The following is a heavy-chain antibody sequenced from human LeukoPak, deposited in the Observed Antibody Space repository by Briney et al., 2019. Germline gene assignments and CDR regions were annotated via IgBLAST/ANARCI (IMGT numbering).Heavy chain of an antibody. CDR3: ARSIAAAGRDFQH. J-gene: IGHJ1*01. CDR1: GGSISSSSYY. Sequence: SETLSLTCTVSGGSISSSSYYWGWIRQPPGKGLEWIGSIYYSGSTYYNPSLKSRVTISVDTSKNQFSLKLSSVTAADTAVYYCARSIAAAGRDFQHWGQGTLVTVSS. D-gene: IGHD6-13*01. V-gene: IGHV4-39*07. CDR2: IYYSGST.